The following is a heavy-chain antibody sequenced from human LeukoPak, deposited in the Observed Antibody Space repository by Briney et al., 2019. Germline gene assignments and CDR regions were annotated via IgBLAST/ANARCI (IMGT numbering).Heavy chain of an antibody. D-gene: IGHD2/OR15-2a*01. V-gene: IGHV1-46*01. CDR1: GYTLTELS. Sequence: ASVKVSCKVSGYTLTELSMHWVRQAPGQGLEWMGIINPSGGSTSYAQKFQGRVTMTRDTSTSTVYMELSSLRSEDTAVYYCARDPDFRLYNYFDYWGQGTLVTVSS. CDR2: INPSGGST. CDR3: ARDPDFRLYNYFDY. J-gene: IGHJ4*02.